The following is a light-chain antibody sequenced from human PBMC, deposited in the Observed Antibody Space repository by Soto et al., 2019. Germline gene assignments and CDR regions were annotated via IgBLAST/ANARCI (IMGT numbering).Light chain of an antibody. Sequence: QSALTQPASVSGSPGQSITISCTGTSSDVGDYNYVSWFQQHPGKAPKLMIYDVSNRPSGVSNRFSGSKSGSTASLTISGLQAEDEADYYCSSYTSSSTYVFGTGTKVTVL. J-gene: IGLJ1*01. CDR1: SSDVGDYNY. CDR3: SSYTSSSTYV. V-gene: IGLV2-14*01. CDR2: DVS.